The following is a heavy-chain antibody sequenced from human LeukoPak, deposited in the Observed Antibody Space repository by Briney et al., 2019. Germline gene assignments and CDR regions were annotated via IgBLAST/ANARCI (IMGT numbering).Heavy chain of an antibody. J-gene: IGHJ4*02. CDR3: ARDGRPLDY. Sequence: PGGSLRLSCADSGITFSRYWMSWVRQAPGKGLEWVANIKQDGGEKYYVDSARGRFTISRDNAKNSLYLQMNSLRVEDTAVYYCARDGRPLDYWGQGTLVTVSS. V-gene: IGHV3-7*03. CDR1: GITFSRYW. CDR2: IKQDGGEK.